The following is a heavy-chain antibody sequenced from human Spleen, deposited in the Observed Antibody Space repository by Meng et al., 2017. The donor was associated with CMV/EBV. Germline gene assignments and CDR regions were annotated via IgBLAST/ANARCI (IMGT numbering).Heavy chain of an antibody. D-gene: IGHD1-26*01. Sequence: LTFAVTGGSLYGYYWSWLRQSPGRRLEWIGEINHSGDTKYNPSLNSRVTISVDTSKFQFSLRLRPVTAADTAVYYCASRRSWEGDFDYWGQGILVTVSS. J-gene: IGHJ4*02. V-gene: IGHV4-34*01. CDR2: INHSGDT. CDR3: ASRRSWEGDFDY. CDR1: GGSLYGYY.